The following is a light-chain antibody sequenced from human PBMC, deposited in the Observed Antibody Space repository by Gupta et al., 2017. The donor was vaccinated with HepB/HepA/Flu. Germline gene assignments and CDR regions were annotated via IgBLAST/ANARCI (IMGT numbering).Light chain of an antibody. CDR2: QDN. CDR3: QAWDSSTAV. J-gene: IGLJ2*01. CDR1: KLGDKY. Sequence: SYELTQPPSVSVSPGQTASITCSGDKLGDKYACWYQQKPGQSPVVVIYQDNKRPSGIPERFSDSNSGNIATLTISGTQAMDEADYYCQAWDSSTAVFGGGTKLTVL. V-gene: IGLV3-1*01.